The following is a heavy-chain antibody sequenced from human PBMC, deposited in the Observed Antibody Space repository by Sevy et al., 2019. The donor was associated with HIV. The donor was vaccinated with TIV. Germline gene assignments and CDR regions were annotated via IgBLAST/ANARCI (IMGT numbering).Heavy chain of an antibody. CDR1: GYTFTTYY. J-gene: IGHJ4*02. V-gene: IGHV1-46*01. CDR3: AKDQYGTGSYTYDY. Sequence: ASVKVSCKASGYTFTTYYMHWVRQAPGQGLEWMGMINPRGGSTSYAEKFQGRVTMTRDTSTSTVYMELSSLRSEDTAVYYCAKDQYGTGSYTYDYWGQGTLVTVSS. CDR2: INPRGGST. D-gene: IGHD3-10*01.